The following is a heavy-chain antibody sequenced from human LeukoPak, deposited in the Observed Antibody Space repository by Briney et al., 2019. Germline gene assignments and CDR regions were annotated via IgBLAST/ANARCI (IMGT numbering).Heavy chain of an antibody. D-gene: IGHD4-23*01. Sequence: ASVKVSCKASGYTXXGXXXHXXXXXXGQGXXWXXXXDANSGGTDYAQKFQDRVTMTRDTSISTAYMELSRLTSDDTAVYYCARDGHGGNSFDFWGQGTLVTVSS. V-gene: IGHV1-2*02. CDR3: ARDGHGGNSFDF. CDR2: XDANSGGT. J-gene: IGHJ4*02. CDR1: GYTXXGXX.